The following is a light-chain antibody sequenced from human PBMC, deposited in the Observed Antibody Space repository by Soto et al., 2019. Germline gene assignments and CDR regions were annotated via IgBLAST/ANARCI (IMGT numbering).Light chain of an antibody. CDR2: AAS. J-gene: IGKJ1*01. CDR3: QKYNSGPLGG. CDR1: QGITNY. V-gene: IGKV1-27*01. Sequence: DIQMTQSPSSLSASVGDRVTITCRASQGITNYLAWYQQKPGKVPKLLIYAASTLQSGVPSRFSGSGSGTDFTLTISSLQPEDVASYYCQKYNSGPLGGFGQGTKVEIK.